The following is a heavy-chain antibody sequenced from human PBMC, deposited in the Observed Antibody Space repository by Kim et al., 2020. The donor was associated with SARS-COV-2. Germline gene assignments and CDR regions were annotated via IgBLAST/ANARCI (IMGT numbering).Heavy chain of an antibody. Sequence: SETLSLTCTVSGYSISSGYYWGWIRQPPGKGLEWIGSIYHSGSTYYNPSLKSRVTISVDTSKNQFSLKLSSVTAADTAVYYCARDAYDFWSGYYTGIGGLVIGYLKKNSTYESYYYYYGMDVWGQGTTVTVSS. V-gene: IGHV4-38-2*02. CDR3: ARDAYDFWSGYYTGIGGLVIGYLKKNSTYESYYYYYGMDV. CDR1: GYSISSGYY. J-gene: IGHJ6*02. CDR2: IYHSGST. D-gene: IGHD3-3*01.